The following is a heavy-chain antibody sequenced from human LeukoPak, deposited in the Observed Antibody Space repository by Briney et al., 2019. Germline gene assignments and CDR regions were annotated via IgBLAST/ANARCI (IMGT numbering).Heavy chain of an antibody. V-gene: IGHV4-31*03. CDR2: IYYSGST. CDR3: ARDPYSSSSFDAFDI. CDR1: GGSISSGGYY. J-gene: IGHJ3*02. D-gene: IGHD6-6*01. Sequence: ETSETLSLTCTVSGGSISSGGYYWSWIRQHPGKGLEWIGYIYYSGSTYYNPSLKSRVTISVDTSKNQFSLKLSSVTAADTAVYYCARDPYSSSSFDAFDIWAKGQWSPSLQ.